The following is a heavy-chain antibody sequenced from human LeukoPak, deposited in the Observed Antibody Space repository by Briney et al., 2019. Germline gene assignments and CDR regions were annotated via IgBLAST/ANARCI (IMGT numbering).Heavy chain of an antibody. J-gene: IGHJ6*02. CDR1: GDSVSSNSAA. CDR3: ARNKQQLEPHYYYYGMDV. V-gene: IGHV6-1*01. D-gene: IGHD6-13*01. CDR2: TYYRSKWYN. Sequence: SQTLSLTCAISGDSVSSNSAAWNWIRQSPSRGLEWLGRTYYRSKWYNDYAVSVKSRITINPDTSKNQFSLQLNSVTPEDTAVYYCARNKQQLEPHYYYYGMDVWGQGTTVTVSS.